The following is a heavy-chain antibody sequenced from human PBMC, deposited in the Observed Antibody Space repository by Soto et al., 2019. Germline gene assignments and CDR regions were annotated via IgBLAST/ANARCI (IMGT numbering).Heavy chain of an antibody. D-gene: IGHD6-19*01. J-gene: IGHJ4*02. Sequence: EVQLLESGGGLVQPGGSLRLSCAASGFTFSNYAMSWVRQAPGKGLEWVSGISGSGGTTYYADSVQDRFTISRDNFQNTLYLQVNSLRGYDTAVYICARDRNGWYSDDWGQGTLVTLSS. CDR2: ISGSGGTT. CDR3: ARDRNGWYSDD. V-gene: IGHV3-23*01. CDR1: GFTFSNYA.